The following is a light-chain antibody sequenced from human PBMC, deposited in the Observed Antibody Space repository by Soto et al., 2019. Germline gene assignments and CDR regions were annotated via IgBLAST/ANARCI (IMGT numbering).Light chain of an antibody. V-gene: IGKV3-15*01. CDR1: QSVGRD. J-gene: IGKJ4*01. Sequence: ETVMTQSPATLSVSPGERATLSCRASQSVGRDLAWYQQKPGQAPRLLIYSASTRATGIPARFSGSGSGTEFTLTLSSLPSEDFGVYYCQQYDNWPLTFGGGTKVEIK. CDR2: SAS. CDR3: QQYDNWPLT.